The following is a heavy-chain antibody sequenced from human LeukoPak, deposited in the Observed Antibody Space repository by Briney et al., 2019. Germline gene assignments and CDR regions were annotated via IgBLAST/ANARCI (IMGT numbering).Heavy chain of an antibody. CDR2: IHYTGST. J-gene: IGHJ5*02. V-gene: IGHV4-59*01. CDR1: GGSISSYY. D-gene: IGHD3-10*01. CDR3: ARGGYYGSGNDFRFDP. Sequence: SETLSLTCTVSGGSISSYYWSWIRQSPGKGLECIGYIHYTGSTNYNPSLKSRVTISVETSKNQFSLKLKSVTAADTAVYYCARGGYYGSGNDFRFDPWGQGTLVTVTS.